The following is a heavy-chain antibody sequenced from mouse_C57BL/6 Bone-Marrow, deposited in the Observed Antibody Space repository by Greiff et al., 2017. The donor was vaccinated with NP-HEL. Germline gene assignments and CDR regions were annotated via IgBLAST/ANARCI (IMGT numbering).Heavy chain of an antibody. V-gene: IGHV1-55*01. Sequence: QVQLQQSGAELVKPGASVKMSCKASGYTFTSYWITWVKQRPGQGLEWIGDIYPGSGSTNYNEKFKSKATLTVDTSSSTAYMQLSSLTSEDSAVYYCARSTVVAPYWYFDVWGTGTTVTVSS. D-gene: IGHD1-1*01. CDR3: ARSTVVAPYWYFDV. J-gene: IGHJ1*03. CDR2: IYPGSGST. CDR1: GYTFTSYW.